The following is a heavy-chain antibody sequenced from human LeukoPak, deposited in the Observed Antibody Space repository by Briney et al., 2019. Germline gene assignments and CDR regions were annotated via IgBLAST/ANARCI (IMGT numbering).Heavy chain of an antibody. CDR3: ARVEITMVQGGYYNWFDP. J-gene: IGHJ5*02. D-gene: IGHD3-10*01. CDR1: GDRVSSNSAA. V-gene: IGHV6-1*01. Sequence: SQTLSLTCAISGDRVSSNSAAWNWIRQSPSRGLEWLGRTYYRSKWYNDYAVSVKSRITINPDTSKNQFSLHLNSVTPEDTAVYYCARVEITMVQGGYYNWFDPWGQGTLVTVSS. CDR2: TYYRSKWYN.